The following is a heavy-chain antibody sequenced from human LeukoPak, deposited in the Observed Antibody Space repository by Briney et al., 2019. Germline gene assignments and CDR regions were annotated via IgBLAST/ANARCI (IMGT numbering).Heavy chain of an antibody. J-gene: IGHJ3*02. Sequence: GESLKISCQGSGYRFTTYWIGWVRQMPGKGLEWMGIIYPDDSDTRYSPSFQGQVTISADKSITTAYLQWNSLKAWDTAIYYCARLGPEQWLVPGSLDIWGQGTMVTVSS. V-gene: IGHV5-51*01. CDR3: ARLGPEQWLVPGSLDI. CDR1: GYRFTTYW. CDR2: IYPDDSDT. D-gene: IGHD6-19*01.